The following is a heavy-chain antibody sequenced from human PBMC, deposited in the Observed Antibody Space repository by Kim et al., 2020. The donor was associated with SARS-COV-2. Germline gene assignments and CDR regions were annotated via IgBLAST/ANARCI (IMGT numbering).Heavy chain of an antibody. D-gene: IGHD5-12*01. CDR3: AKVHGWLQYVDY. Sequence: GGSLRLSCAASGFTFSSYGMHWVRQAPGKGLEWVAVISYDGSNKYYADSVKGRFTISRDNSKNTLYLQMNSLRAEDTAVYYCAKVHGWLQYVDYWGQGTLVTVSS. CDR1: GFTFSSYG. V-gene: IGHV3-30*18. J-gene: IGHJ4*02. CDR2: ISYDGSNK.